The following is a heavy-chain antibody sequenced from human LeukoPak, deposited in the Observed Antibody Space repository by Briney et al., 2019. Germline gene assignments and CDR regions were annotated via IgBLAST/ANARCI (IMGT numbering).Heavy chain of an antibody. CDR1: GGSISTYY. D-gene: IGHD1-26*01. V-gene: IGHV4-59*01. J-gene: IGHJ4*02. Sequence: SETLSLTCTVSGGSISTYYWSWIRQPPGKGLEWIGFIYYSGSTNYNPSLKSRVTISVDTSKNQFSLKLSSVIAADTAVYYCARDQEYSGSYYRYFDFWGQGALVTVSS. CDR3: ARDQEYSGSYYRYFDF. CDR2: IYYSGST.